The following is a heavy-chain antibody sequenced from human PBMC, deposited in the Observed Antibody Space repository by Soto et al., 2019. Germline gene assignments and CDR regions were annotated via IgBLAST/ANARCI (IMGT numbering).Heavy chain of an antibody. D-gene: IGHD6-19*01. CDR3: ARDMIDPVAGTIDYFDY. CDR1: GGTFSSYA. Sequence: QVQLVQSGAEVKKPGSSVKVSCKASGGTFSSYAISWVRQAPGQGLEWMGGIIPIFGTANYAQKFQGRVTITADESTGTAYMELSSLRSEDTAVYYCARDMIDPVAGTIDYFDYWGQGTLVTVSS. J-gene: IGHJ4*02. CDR2: IIPIFGTA. V-gene: IGHV1-69*01.